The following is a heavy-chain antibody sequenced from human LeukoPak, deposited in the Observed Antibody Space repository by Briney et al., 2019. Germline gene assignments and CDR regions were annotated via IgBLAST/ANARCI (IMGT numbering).Heavy chain of an antibody. V-gene: IGHV1-69*13. CDR3: ASGGGSGSYYNVNWFDP. CDR1: GGTFSSYA. D-gene: IGHD3-10*01. Sequence: SVKVSCKASGGTFSSYAISWVRQAPGQGLEWMGGIIPIFGTANYAQKFQGRVTITADESTSTAYMELSSLRSEDTAAYYCASGGGSGSYYNVNWFDPWGQGTLVTVSS. CDR2: IIPIFGTA. J-gene: IGHJ5*02.